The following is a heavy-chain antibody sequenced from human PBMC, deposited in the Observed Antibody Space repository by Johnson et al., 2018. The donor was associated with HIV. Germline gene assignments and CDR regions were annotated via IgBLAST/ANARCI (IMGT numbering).Heavy chain of an antibody. D-gene: IGHD3-10*01. CDR1: GFTFSSYA. Sequence: QVQLVESGGGVVQPGRSLRLSCAPSGFTFSSYAMHWVRQAPGKGLEWVAVISYDGSNKYYADSVKGRFTISSDNSKNTLYLQMNSPRAEDTAVYYCARIGLPYYYGSGSYSHDAFDIWGQGTMVTVSS. CDR2: ISYDGSNK. CDR3: ARIGLPYYYGSGSYSHDAFDI. V-gene: IGHV3-30-3*01. J-gene: IGHJ3*02.